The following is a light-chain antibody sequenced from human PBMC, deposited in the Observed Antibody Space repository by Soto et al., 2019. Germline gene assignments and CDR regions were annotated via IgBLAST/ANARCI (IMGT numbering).Light chain of an antibody. CDR2: GAS. J-gene: IGKJ4*01. V-gene: IGKV1-17*01. CDR3: LQHNSYPPT. CDR1: QGSRSD. Sequence: DIQMTQSPSSLSASVGDRVTITCRSSQGSRSDLGWYQQKPGKAPKRLIYGASSLQSGVPSRFSGSGSGTEFTLTISSLQPEDFATYYCLQHNSYPPTFGGGTKVEIK.